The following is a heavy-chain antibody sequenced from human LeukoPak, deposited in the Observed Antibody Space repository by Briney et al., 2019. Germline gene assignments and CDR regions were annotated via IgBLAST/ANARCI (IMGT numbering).Heavy chain of an antibody. D-gene: IGHD3-22*01. CDR2: IKKDGSEK. Sequence: PGGSLRRSCAASGFSFSNSWMSWVRQAPGKGLEWVANIKKDGSEKIYGDSVKGRLTISRDNAKSSLFLQMNSLRPEDTAVYYCASQDSNNAFEIWGQGTKVTVSS. CDR1: GFSFSNSW. CDR3: ASQDSNNAFEI. V-gene: IGHV3-7*01. J-gene: IGHJ3*02.